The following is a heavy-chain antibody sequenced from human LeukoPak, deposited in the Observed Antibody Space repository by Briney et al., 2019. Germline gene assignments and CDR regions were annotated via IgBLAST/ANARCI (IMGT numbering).Heavy chain of an antibody. CDR3: AREVEESFDYVWGSYRRKVALDY. Sequence: EASVKVSCKASGGTFSSYAISWVRQAPGQGLEWMGRIIPIFGTANYAQKFQGRVTITTDESTSTAYMELSSLRSEDTAVYYCAREVEESFDYVWGSYRRKVALDYWGQGTLVTVSS. CDR2: IIPIFGTA. V-gene: IGHV1-69*05. J-gene: IGHJ4*02. D-gene: IGHD3-16*02. CDR1: GGTFSSYA.